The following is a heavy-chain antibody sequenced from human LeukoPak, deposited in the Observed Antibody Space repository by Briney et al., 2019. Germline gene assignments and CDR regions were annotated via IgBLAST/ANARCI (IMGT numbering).Heavy chain of an antibody. CDR2: ISGSGGST. CDR3: AKGSSGWPNFFDY. J-gene: IGHJ4*02. V-gene: IGHV3-23*01. Sequence: TGGSLRLSCAASGFTFSSYAMSWVRQAPGKGLEWVSAISGSGGSTYYADSVKGRFTISRDNSKNTLYLQMNSLRAEETAVYYCAKGSSGWPNFFDYWGQGTLVTVSS. CDR1: GFTFSSYA. D-gene: IGHD6-19*01.